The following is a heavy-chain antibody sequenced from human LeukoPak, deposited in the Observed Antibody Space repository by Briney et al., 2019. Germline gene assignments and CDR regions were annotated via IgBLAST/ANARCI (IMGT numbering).Heavy chain of an antibody. V-gene: IGHV3-33*01. CDR2: IWYDGSNK. CDR1: GFTFSSYG. J-gene: IGHJ6*02. CDR3: ARDAPIPYYYGSGSSYGMDV. D-gene: IGHD3-10*01. Sequence: PGGSLRLSCAASGFTFSSYGMHWVRQAPGKGLEWVAVIWYDGSNKYYADSVKGRFTISRDNSKNTLYLQMNSLRAEDTAVYYCARDAPIPYYYGSGSSYGMDVWGQGTTVTVSS.